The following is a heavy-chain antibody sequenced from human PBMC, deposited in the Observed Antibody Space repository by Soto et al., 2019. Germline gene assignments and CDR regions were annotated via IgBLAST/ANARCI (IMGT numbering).Heavy chain of an antibody. CDR3: VRYWSSSWQPIFDY. J-gene: IGHJ4*02. CDR1: GFTFSNYW. V-gene: IGHV3-7*05. Sequence: EVQLEESGGGLVQPGGSLRLSCAASGFTFSNYWMSWVRQAPGKGLEWVAKIKQDGGEEYYVDSVKGRFTIARDNARNSLYLQMNSLRAEDTAVYYCVRYWSSSWQPIFDYWGQGTLLTVSS. CDR2: IKQDGGEE. D-gene: IGHD6-13*01.